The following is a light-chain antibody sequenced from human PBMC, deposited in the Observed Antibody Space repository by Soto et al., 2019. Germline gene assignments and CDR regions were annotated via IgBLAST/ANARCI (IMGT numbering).Light chain of an antibody. V-gene: IGKV3-15*01. CDR3: QQYHNWPRT. Sequence: EIVMTQSPATLSVFPGERATLSRRASQSVNGNLAWYQQRRGQAPRLLIYGASTRATGIPARFSGSGSGTEFALTISSLQSEDFAIYYCQQYHNWPRTFGQGTKVEIK. CDR1: QSVNGN. J-gene: IGKJ1*01. CDR2: GAS.